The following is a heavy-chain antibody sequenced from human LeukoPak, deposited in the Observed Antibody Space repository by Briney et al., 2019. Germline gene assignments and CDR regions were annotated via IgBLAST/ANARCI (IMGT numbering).Heavy chain of an antibody. Sequence: GGSLRLSCAASGFTFSSYEMNWVRQAPGKGLEWVSYISSSGSTIYYADSVKGRFTISRDNAKNSLYLQMNSPRAEDTAVYYCARVNYYGSGSYYNSAGWFDPWGQGTLVTVSS. CDR1: GFTFSSYE. V-gene: IGHV3-48*03. D-gene: IGHD3-10*01. CDR2: ISSSGSTI. J-gene: IGHJ5*02. CDR3: ARVNYYGSGSYYNSAGWFDP.